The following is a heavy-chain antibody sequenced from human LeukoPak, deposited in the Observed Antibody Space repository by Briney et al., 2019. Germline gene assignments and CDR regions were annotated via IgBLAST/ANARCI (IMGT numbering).Heavy chain of an antibody. Sequence: SETLSLTCTVSGGSMSSYYWSWIRQPPAKGLEWIGYIYYSGGTKYNPSLKSRVTISVDTSQNQFSLKLSSVTAADTAVYYCARGARAGYNLEPFDYWGQGTLVTVSS. CDR2: IYYSGGT. CDR1: GGSMSSYY. J-gene: IGHJ4*02. CDR3: ARGARAGYNLEPFDY. D-gene: IGHD5-24*01. V-gene: IGHV4-59*08.